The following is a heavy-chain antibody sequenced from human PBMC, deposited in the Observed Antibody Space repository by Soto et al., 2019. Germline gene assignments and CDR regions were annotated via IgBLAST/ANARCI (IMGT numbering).Heavy chain of an antibody. CDR1: GGSMTRGGYY. CDR3: AGAWWVVTATIVGEYYYGMDV. V-gene: IGHV4-31*03. CDR2: IYYSGST. J-gene: IGHJ6*02. D-gene: IGHD2-21*02. Sequence: TLSLTCSVSGGSMTRGGYYWTWIRQRPGKGLEWIGYIYYSGSTYYSPSLKSRLSITIDVSKNQFSLNLTSVTAADTAVYYCAGAWWVVTATIVGEYYYGMDVWGQGTTVTVSS.